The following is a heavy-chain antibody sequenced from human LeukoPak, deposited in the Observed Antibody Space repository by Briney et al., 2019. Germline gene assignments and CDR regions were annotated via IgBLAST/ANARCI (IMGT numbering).Heavy chain of an antibody. D-gene: IGHD3-10*01. CDR1: IHTLKLYW. V-gene: IGHV3-7*01. J-gene: IGHJ4*02. Sequence: GGSLRLSCAASIHTLKLYWMRCVRQAPGKGLEWLAYIDQDGRDISYLDSAKGRFTIARDNAKNSLILQMHSLRPEDTVVYYCGRGPGRSGRICWGQGTLVTVSS. CDR2: IDQDGRDI. CDR3: GRGPGRSGRIC.